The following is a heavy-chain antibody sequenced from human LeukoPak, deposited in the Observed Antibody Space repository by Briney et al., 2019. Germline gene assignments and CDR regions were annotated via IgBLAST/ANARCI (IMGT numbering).Heavy chain of an antibody. D-gene: IGHD3-16*02. Sequence: GGSLRLSCAASGFTFSSYAVSWVRQAPGKGLEWVSAISGSGGSTYYADSVKGRFTISRDNSKNTLYLQMNSLRAEDTAVYYCAKDFYDYVWGSYRLDYFDYWGQGTLVTVSS. CDR3: AKDFYDYVWGSYRLDYFDY. J-gene: IGHJ4*02. CDR2: ISGSGGST. CDR1: GFTFSSYA. V-gene: IGHV3-23*01.